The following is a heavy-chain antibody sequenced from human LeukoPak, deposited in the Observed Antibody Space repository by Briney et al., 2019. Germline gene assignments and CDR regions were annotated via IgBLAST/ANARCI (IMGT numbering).Heavy chain of an antibody. V-gene: IGHV3-23*01. CDR1: EFTFSSYP. Sequence: GGSLRLSCVVSEFTFSSYPMNWVRQAPGKGLEWVSAISVSGDDTYYADSVKGRFTISRDNSKNTLYLQMNSLRAGDTAVYYCAKYKVAVPGAFDHWGQGTLVTVSS. J-gene: IGHJ5*02. D-gene: IGHD1-1*01. CDR3: AKYKVAVPGAFDH. CDR2: ISVSGDDT.